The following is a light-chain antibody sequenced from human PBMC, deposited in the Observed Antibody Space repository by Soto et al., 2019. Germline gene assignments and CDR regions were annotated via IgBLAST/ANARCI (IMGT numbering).Light chain of an antibody. J-gene: IGKJ4*01. V-gene: IGKV1-8*01. CDR1: RGISSY. CDR2: AAS. CDR3: QQYHIYLPP. Sequence: AIRMTQSPSSLSASTGDRVTITCRASRGISSYLAWYQQKPGKAPKLLIYAASTLQSGVPSRFSGSGSGTAFTLTISCLQSEDSATYYCQQYHIYLPPLGGGTKVDIK.